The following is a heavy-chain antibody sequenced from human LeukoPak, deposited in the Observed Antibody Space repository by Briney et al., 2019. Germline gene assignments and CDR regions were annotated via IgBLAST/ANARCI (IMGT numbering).Heavy chain of an antibody. D-gene: IGHD5-18*01. CDR3: ARRSGCSYDYYFDY. Sequence: SETLSLTCTVSGGSISSYYRSWIRQPPGKGLEWIGYIYTSGSTDYNPSLKSRVTISVDTSKNQFSLKLSSVTAADTAVYYCARRSGCSYDYYFDYWGQGTLVTVSS. J-gene: IGHJ4*02. CDR1: GGSISSYY. CDR2: IYTSGST. V-gene: IGHV4-4*09.